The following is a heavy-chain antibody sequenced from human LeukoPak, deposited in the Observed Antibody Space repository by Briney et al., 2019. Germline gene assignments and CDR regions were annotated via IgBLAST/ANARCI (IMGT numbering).Heavy chain of an antibody. J-gene: IGHJ5*02. CDR1: GYSFTSYW. CDR3: ARRSRASITGTTKWFDP. D-gene: IGHD1-7*01. CDR2: IYPGDSDT. V-gene: IGHV5-51*01. Sequence: GESLKISCKGSGYSFTSYWIGWVRQMPGKGLEWMGIIYPGDSDTRYSPSFQGQVTISADKSISTAYLQWSSLKASDTAMYYCARRSRASITGTTKWFDPWGQGTLVTVSS.